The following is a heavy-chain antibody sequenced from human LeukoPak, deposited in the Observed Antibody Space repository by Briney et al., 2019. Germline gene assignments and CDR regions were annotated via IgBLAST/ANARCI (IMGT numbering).Heavy chain of an antibody. D-gene: IGHD6-13*01. Sequence: SVKVSCKASGGTFSSYAISWVRQAPGQGVEWMGVIIPIFGTANYAQKFQGRVTSTEDESTSTAYMELSSLRSDDTAVYCCASRIAGFDYWGQGTLVTVSS. CDR3: ASRIAGFDY. J-gene: IGHJ4*02. CDR1: GGTFSSYA. CDR2: IIPIFGTA. V-gene: IGHV1-69*13.